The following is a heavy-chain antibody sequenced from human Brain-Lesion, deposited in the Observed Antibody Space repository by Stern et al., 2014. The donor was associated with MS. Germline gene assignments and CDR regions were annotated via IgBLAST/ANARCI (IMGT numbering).Heavy chain of an antibody. V-gene: IGHV1-2*04. D-gene: IGHD3-22*01. CDR1: GYTFTGYY. CDR3: ATYYYDSTGYNDF. J-gene: IGHJ4*02. CDR2: INPKSGGT. Sequence: VQLVVSGAEVKKPGASVKVSCKASGYTFTGYYMHWVRQAPGQGLEWMGWINPKSGGTNYAQKFQGWVTMTRDTSINTAYMELSRLRSDDTAVYYCATYYYDSTGYNDFWGQGTLVTVSS.